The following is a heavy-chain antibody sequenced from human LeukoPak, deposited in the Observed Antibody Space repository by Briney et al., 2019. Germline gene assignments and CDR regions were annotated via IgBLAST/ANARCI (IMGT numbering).Heavy chain of an antibody. Sequence: GGSLRLSCAASGFTFSSYAMSWVRQAPGKGLQWVSTISGSGSSTFYADSVKGRFTISRDNSKNTLFLQMNSLRTEDTAVFYCVSPERMTISGVPRPFCYWGQGTLVTVSS. J-gene: IGHJ4*02. CDR2: ISGSGSST. V-gene: IGHV3-23*01. D-gene: IGHD3-3*01. CDR1: GFTFSSYA. CDR3: VSPERMTISGVPRPFCY.